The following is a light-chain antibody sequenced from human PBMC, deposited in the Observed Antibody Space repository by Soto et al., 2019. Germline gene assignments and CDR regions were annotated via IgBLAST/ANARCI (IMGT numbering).Light chain of an antibody. Sequence: QSVLTQTPSASGTPGQRVTISCSGGSSNIGSNNVNWYQQLPGTAPKLLIYNTSQRPSGVPDRFSGSKSGTSASLAISGLNSEKEVIFYWAEGDESLFVYFSATGTKVPAL. J-gene: IGLJ1*01. CDR3: AEGDESLFVYF. V-gene: IGLV1-44*01. CDR2: NTS. CDR1: SSNIGSNN.